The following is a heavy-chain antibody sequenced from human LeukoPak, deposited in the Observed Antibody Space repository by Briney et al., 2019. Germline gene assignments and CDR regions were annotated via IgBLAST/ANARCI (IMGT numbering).Heavy chain of an antibody. CDR3: ARETDSLNTYYYFDS. CDR2: ISSGSSTI. D-gene: IGHD2/OR15-2a*01. Sequence: GGSLRLSCAASGFTFSDYYMSWVRQAPGRGLEWVSYISSGSSTIYYADSVQGRFTISRDNAKNSLYLQMNSLRAEDTAVYYCARETDSLNTYYYFDSWGQGTLLTVSS. V-gene: IGHV3-11*04. CDR1: GFTFSDYY. J-gene: IGHJ4*02.